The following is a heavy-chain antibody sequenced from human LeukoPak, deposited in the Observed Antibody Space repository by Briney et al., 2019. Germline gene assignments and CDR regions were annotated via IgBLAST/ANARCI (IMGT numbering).Heavy chain of an antibody. CDR2: INTNTGNP. CDR3: ARASRRYGSGSPDY. D-gene: IGHD3-10*01. CDR1: GYTFTSYA. V-gene: IGHV7-4-1*02. J-gene: IGHJ4*02. Sequence: ASVKVSCKASGYTFTSYAMNWVRQAPGQGLEWMGWINTNTGNPTYAQGFTGRFVFSLGTSVSTAYLQISSLKAGDTAVYYCARASRRYGSGSPDYWGQGTLVTVSS.